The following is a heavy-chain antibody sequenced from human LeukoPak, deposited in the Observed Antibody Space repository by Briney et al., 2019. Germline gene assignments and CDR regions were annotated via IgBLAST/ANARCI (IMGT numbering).Heavy chain of an antibody. D-gene: IGHD6-19*01. Sequence: GGSLRLSCAASGFIFRSYAMHWVRQAPGKGLEGVAVISYDGSNKYYADSVKGRFTISRDNSKNTLYLQMTSLRAEDTAVYYCARVAGPGNSGWDYYFDYWGQGTLVTVSS. CDR1: GFIFRSYA. CDR2: ISYDGSNK. CDR3: ARVAGPGNSGWDYYFDY. J-gene: IGHJ4*02. V-gene: IGHV3-30*04.